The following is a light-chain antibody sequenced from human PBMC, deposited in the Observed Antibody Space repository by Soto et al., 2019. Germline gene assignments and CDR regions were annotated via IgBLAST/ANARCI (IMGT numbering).Light chain of an antibody. Sequence: EIVLTQSPATLSLSPWERATLSCMASQTVSSSLAWYQQKPGQAPRLLIYGASSRATGIPDRFSGSGSGTDFTLTISRLEPEDFAVYYCQQYGSSTGTFGQGTKVDIK. V-gene: IGKV3-20*01. CDR1: QTVSSS. J-gene: IGKJ1*01. CDR2: GAS. CDR3: QQYGSSTGT.